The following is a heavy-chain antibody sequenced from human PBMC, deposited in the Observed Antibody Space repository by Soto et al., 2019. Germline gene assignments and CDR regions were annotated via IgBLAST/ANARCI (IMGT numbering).Heavy chain of an antibody. CDR1: GYSFTGYY. D-gene: IGHD2-15*01. Sequence: QVPLVQSGAEVKKPGASVKVSCKASGYSFTGYYIHWVRQAPGQGLEWMGWINPNGGGTNFAQNFQGRLTMTRDTSINTAYLEMRRLRSADTTVYFCAREDGGGTSPIDSWGQGTPVTVSS. CDR2: INPNGGGT. CDR3: AREDGGGTSPIDS. V-gene: IGHV1-2*02. J-gene: IGHJ4*02.